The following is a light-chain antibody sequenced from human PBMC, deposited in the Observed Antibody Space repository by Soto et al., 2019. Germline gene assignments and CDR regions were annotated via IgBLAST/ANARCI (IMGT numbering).Light chain of an antibody. CDR3: RQSYSTPRYT. J-gene: IGKJ2*01. Sequence: DIQMTQSPSSLSASVGDRVTITCRASQSISTSLNWYQQKPGKAPKFLIYDASRLQSGVPSRFSGSGSGTDFTLTISSLQPEDFASYYCRQSYSTPRYTFGQGTKLEIK. CDR1: QSISTS. V-gene: IGKV1-39*01. CDR2: DAS.